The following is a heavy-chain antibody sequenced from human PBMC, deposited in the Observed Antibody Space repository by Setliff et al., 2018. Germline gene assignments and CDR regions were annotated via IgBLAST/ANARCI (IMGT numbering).Heavy chain of an antibody. CDR2: VSYGGST. Sequence: PSETLSLTCAVSGAAISTYHWSWLRQPPGKGLEWIGYVSYGGSTKYNPSLESRVTISPDTPKNQFSLKLTSVTAADTAVYYCARTGTTYYYSCMDVWGEGTTVTVSS. V-gene: IGHV4-59*08. CDR1: GAAISTYH. CDR3: ARTGTTYYYSCMDV. J-gene: IGHJ6*03. D-gene: IGHD3-16*01.